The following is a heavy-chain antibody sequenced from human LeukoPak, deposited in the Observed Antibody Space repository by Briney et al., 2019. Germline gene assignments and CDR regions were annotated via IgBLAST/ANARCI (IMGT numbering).Heavy chain of an antibody. V-gene: IGHV4-30-2*01. Sequence: SQTLSLTCAVSGGPISSGGYSWSWIRQPPGKGLEWIGYIYHSGSTYYNPSLKSRVTISVDRSKNQFSLKLSSVTAADTAVYYCAREVPLVRGWYFDLWGRGTLVTVSS. CDR2: IYHSGST. CDR3: AREVPLVRGWYFDL. J-gene: IGHJ2*01. D-gene: IGHD6-6*01. CDR1: GGPISSGGYS.